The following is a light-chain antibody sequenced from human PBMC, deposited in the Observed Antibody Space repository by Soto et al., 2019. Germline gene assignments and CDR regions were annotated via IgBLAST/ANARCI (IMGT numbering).Light chain of an antibody. CDR1: SSDVGGYNY. Sequence: QSALTQPASVSGSPEQSITIYCTGTSSDVGGYNYVSWYQQHPGKAPKLMIYDVSNRPSGVSNRFSGSKSGNTASLTISGLQAEDEADYYCSSYTGSSTLVVFGGGTKLTVL. J-gene: IGLJ2*01. CDR3: SSYTGSSTLVV. CDR2: DVS. V-gene: IGLV2-14*01.